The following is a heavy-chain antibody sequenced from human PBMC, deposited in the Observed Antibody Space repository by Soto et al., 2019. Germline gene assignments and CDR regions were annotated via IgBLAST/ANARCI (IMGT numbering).Heavy chain of an antibody. CDR2: IYWDDDK. D-gene: IGHD3-10*01. CDR3: AHQHYVSGSSSS. CDR1: GFSLSTSGVG. J-gene: IGHJ5*02. Sequence: QITLKESGPTLVKPTQTLTLTCTLSGFSLSTSGVGVGWIRQPPGKALVWLALIYWDDDKRYRPSLKSRLTITKDTSKNQVVPTMTNKDPVDTATYYCAHQHYVSGSSSSWGQGTLVTVSS. V-gene: IGHV2-5*02.